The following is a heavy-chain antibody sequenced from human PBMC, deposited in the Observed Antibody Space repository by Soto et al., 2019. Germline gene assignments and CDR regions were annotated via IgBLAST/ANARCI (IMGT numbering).Heavy chain of an antibody. D-gene: IGHD1-26*01. CDR2: IYYSGST. CDR3: ARASGELTTFDY. CDR1: GGSIRSYY. J-gene: IGHJ4*02. Sequence: LSLTCTVSGGSIRSYYWNWIRQPPGKGLEWIGYIYYSGSTNYNPSLRSRVTISVDTSKNQFSLKLSSVTAADTAVYYCARASGELTTFDYWGQGTLVTVSS. V-gene: IGHV4-59*01.